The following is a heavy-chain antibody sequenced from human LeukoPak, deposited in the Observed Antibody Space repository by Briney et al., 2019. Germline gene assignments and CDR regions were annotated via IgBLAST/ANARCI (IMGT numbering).Heavy chain of an antibody. V-gene: IGHV1-46*01. D-gene: IGHD5-24*01. CDR2: INPSGGST. CDR3: ARASNRDYFDY. J-gene: IGHJ4*02. Sequence: ASVKVSCEASGYTFTSYYMHWVRQAPGQGLEWMGIINPSGGSTSYAQKSQGRVTMTRDTSTSTAYMELSSLRSEDTAVYYCARASNRDYFDYWGQGTLVTVSS. CDR1: GYTFTSYY.